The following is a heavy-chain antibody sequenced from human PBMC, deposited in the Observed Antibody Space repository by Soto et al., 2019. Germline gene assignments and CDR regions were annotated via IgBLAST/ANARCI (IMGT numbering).Heavy chain of an antibody. CDR3: AREPRITGTTGGFDP. J-gene: IGHJ5*02. D-gene: IGHD1-7*01. CDR1: GGSISSGVYY. V-gene: IGHV4-31*03. CDR2: IYYSGST. Sequence: PSETLSLTCTVSGGSISSGVYYWSWIGHHPGKGLEWIGYIYYSGSTYYNPSLKSRVTISVDTSKNQFSLKLSSVTAADTAVYYCAREPRITGTTGGFDPWGQGTLVTVSS.